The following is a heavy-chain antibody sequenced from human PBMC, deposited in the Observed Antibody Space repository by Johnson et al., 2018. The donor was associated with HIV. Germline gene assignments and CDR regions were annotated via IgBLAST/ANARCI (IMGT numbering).Heavy chain of an antibody. CDR2: IRYDGSNK. V-gene: IGHV3-30*02. CDR1: GFTFSSYG. D-gene: IGHD6-13*01. J-gene: IGHJ3*02. CDR3: AREWYSRSPAAFDI. Sequence: QVQLVESGGGVVQPGGSLRLSCAASGFTFSSYGMHWVRQAPGKGLEWVAFIRYDGSNKYYADSVTGRFTISRDNSKNTLYLQMNSLRAEDMAVYYCAREWYSRSPAAFDIWGQGTMVTVSS.